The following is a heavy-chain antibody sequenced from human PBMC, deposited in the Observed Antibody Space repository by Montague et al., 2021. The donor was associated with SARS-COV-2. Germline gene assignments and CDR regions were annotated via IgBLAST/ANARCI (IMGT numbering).Heavy chain of an antibody. D-gene: IGHD1-26*01. CDR2: IYYSGST. CDR1: GGSISSYY. J-gene: IGHJ4*02. V-gene: IGHV4-59*01. CDR3: ARRMGGNYLYYFDY. Sequence: SETLSLTCTVSGGSISSYYWSWIRQPPGKGLEWIGYIYYSGSTNYNPSLKSRVTILVDMSKNQFSLKLSSVTAADTAVYYCARRMGGNYLYYFDYWGQGTLVTVSS.